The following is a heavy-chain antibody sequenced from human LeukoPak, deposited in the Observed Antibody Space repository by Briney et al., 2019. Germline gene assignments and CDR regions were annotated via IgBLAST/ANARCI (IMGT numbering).Heavy chain of an antibody. CDR3: AKGKGRHYGSGSYYRPDY. D-gene: IGHD3-10*01. CDR2: ISGSGGST. Sequence: GGSLRLSCAASGFTFSSYAMSWVRQAPGKGLEWVSAISGSGGSTYYADSVKGRFTISRDNSKNTLYLQMNSLRAEDTAVYYCAKGKGRHYGSGSYYRPDYWGQGTLVTVSS. CDR1: GFTFSSYA. J-gene: IGHJ4*02. V-gene: IGHV3-23*01.